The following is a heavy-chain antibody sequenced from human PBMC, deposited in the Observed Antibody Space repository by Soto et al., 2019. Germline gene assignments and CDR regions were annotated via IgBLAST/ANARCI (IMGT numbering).Heavy chain of an antibody. CDR3: ARVADYYDSSGYLPVVD. J-gene: IGHJ4*02. CDR2: ISDSGGST. CDR1: GFTFSSYA. V-gene: IGHV3-23*01. Sequence: PGGSLRLSCAASGFTFSSYAMSWVRQAPGKGLEWVSGISDSGGSTYYADSVKGRFTISRDNSKNTLYLQMNSLRAEDTALYYCARVADYYDSSGYLPVVDWGQGTLVTVSS. D-gene: IGHD3-22*01.